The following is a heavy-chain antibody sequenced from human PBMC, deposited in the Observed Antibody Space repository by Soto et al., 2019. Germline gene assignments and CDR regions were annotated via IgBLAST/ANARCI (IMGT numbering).Heavy chain of an antibody. CDR3: ARDGGYCSSTSCYTYYYYGMDV. J-gene: IGHJ6*02. Sequence: ASVKVSCKASGYTFTSYYMHWVRQAPGQGLEWMGIINPSGGSTSYAQKFQGRVTMTRDTSTSTVYMELSRLRSEDTAVYYCARDGGYCSSTSCYTYYYYGMDVWGQGTTVTVSS. V-gene: IGHV1-46*01. CDR2: INPSGGST. D-gene: IGHD2-2*02. CDR1: GYTFTSYY.